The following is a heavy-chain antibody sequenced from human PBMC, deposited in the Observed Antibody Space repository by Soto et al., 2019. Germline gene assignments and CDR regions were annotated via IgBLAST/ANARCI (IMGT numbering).Heavy chain of an antibody. CDR2: INPNSGGT. Sequence: QVQLVQSGAEVKKPGASVKVSCKASGYTFTGYYMHWVRQAPGQGLEWMGWINPNSGGTNYAQKFQGWVTMTRDTSISTAYMELSRLRADDTAVYCCARARGYSYGRFNWFDPWGQGTLVTVSS. CDR3: ARARGYSYGRFNWFDP. D-gene: IGHD5-18*01. CDR1: GYTFTGYY. J-gene: IGHJ5*02. V-gene: IGHV1-2*04.